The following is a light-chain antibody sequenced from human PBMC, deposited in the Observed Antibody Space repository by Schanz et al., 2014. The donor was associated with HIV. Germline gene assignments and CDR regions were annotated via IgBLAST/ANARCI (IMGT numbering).Light chain of an antibody. J-gene: IGKJ2*01. V-gene: IGKV1-5*03. Sequence: DIQMAQSPSTLSASVGDRVTITCRASQSISSWLAWYQQRPGKAPKLLIYKASSLEPGVPSRFSGSGSGTEFTLTISSLQPDDFATYYCQQYNSFSSTFGQGTKLEIK. CDR1: QSISSW. CDR2: KAS. CDR3: QQYNSFSST.